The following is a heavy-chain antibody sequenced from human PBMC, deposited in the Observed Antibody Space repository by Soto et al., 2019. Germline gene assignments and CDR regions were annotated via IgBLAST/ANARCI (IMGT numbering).Heavy chain of an antibody. CDR3: ARGPPLGY. CDR1: GGSISSGGYS. CDR2: IYHSGST. V-gene: IGHV4-30-2*01. Sequence: QLQLQESGSGLVKPSQTLSLTCAVSGGSISSGGYSWSWIRQPPGKGLQCIGYIYHSGSTYYNPSLKSRVTISVDRSKNLFSLKLSSVTAAETTVDYCARGPPLGYWGQGTLVTVSS. J-gene: IGHJ4*02.